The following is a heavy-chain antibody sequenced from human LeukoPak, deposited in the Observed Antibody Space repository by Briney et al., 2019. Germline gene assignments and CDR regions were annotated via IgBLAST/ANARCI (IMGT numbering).Heavy chain of an antibody. J-gene: IGHJ5*02. D-gene: IGHD6-13*01. CDR1: GFTFSNAW. CDR3: AKGPTAVAP. V-gene: IGHV3-23*01. Sequence: GGSLRLSCAASGFTFSNAWMSWVRQAPGKGLEWVSAISGSGFSTYYADSVKGRFAISRNNSKNTLYLQMNSLRAEDTAVYYCAKGPTAVAPWGQGTLVTVSS. CDR2: ISGSGFST.